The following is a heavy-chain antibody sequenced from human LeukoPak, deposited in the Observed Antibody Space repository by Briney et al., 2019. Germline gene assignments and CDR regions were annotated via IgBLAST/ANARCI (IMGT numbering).Heavy chain of an antibody. V-gene: IGHV4-30-2*01. CDR1: GGSISTGGYY. Sequence: SQTLSLTCTVSGGSISTGGYYWNWIRQPPGKGLEWIGYIYPSGSTSYNPSLKSRVTISVDRSKNHFSLKLSSVTAADTAVYYCASRFDGSGSFVYWGQGTLVTVSS. CDR2: IYPSGST. J-gene: IGHJ4*02. CDR3: ASRFDGSGSFVY. D-gene: IGHD3-10*01.